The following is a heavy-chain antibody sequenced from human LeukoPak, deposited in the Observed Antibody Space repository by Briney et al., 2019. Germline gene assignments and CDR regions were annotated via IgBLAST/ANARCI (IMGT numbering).Heavy chain of an antibody. D-gene: IGHD6-13*01. CDR3: ARRYSSSWYFDY. J-gene: IGHJ4*02. CDR2: ISAYNGNT. CDR1: GYTFTGYY. V-gene: IGHV1-18*04. Sequence: ASVKVSCKASGYTFTGYYMHWVRQAPGQGLEWMGWISAYNGNTNYAQKLQGRVTMTTDTSTSTAYMELRSLRSDDTAVYYCARRYSSSWYFDYWGQGTLVTVSS.